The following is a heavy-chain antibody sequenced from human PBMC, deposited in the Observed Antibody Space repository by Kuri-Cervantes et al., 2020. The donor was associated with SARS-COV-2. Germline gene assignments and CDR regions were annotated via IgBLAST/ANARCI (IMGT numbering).Heavy chain of an antibody. CDR2: TYYRSKWYN. CDR3: ARAKEIVVFGSGHYYYCGMDV. D-gene: IGHD3-22*01. J-gene: IGHJ6*02. Sequence: SQTLSLTCAISGDSVSSNSAAWNWIRQSPSRGLEWLGRTYYRSKWYNDYAVSVKSRITINPDTSKNQFSLQLNSVTPEDTAVYYCARAKEIVVFGSGHYYYCGMDVWGQGTTVTVSS. V-gene: IGHV6-1*01. CDR1: GDSVSSNSAA.